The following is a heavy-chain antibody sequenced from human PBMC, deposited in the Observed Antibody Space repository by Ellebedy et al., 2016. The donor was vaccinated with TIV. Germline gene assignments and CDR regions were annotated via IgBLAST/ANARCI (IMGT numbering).Heavy chain of an antibody. J-gene: IGHJ4*02. CDR2: MNPNSGNT. Sequence: ASVKVSCXASGYTFTSYDINWVRQATGQGLEWMGWMNPNSGNTGYAQKFQGRVIMTRDTSTTTVYMELSSLRSEDTAVYYCARDGTTVTKPLDYWGQGTLVTVSS. V-gene: IGHV1-8*01. CDR3: ARDGTTVTKPLDY. D-gene: IGHD4-17*01. CDR1: GYTFTSYD.